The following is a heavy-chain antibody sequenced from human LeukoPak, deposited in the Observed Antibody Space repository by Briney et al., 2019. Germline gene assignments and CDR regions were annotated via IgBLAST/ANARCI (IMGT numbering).Heavy chain of an antibody. CDR2: ISYDGSNK. J-gene: IGHJ4*02. V-gene: IGHV3-30*18. Sequence: GRSLRLSCAASGFTFSSYGMHWVGQAPGKGLEGVAVISYDGSNKYYADSVKGRFTISRYNSKNTLYLQMNSLRAEDTAVYYCAKEGSSGWYDAFDYWGQGTLVTVSS. CDR3: AKEGSSGWYDAFDY. D-gene: IGHD6-19*01. CDR1: GFTFSSYG.